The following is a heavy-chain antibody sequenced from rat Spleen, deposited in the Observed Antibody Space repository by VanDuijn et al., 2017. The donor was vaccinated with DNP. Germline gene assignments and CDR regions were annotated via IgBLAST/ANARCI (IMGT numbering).Heavy chain of an antibody. V-gene: IGHV5-7*01. CDR1: GFTFSDYY. Sequence: EVQLVESGGGLVQPGRSQKLSCAASGFTFSDYYMAWVRQAPTKGLEWVATISDDGLTTYYPDTVKGRFMISKDDARNTGYLQMNNLRSEDTSMYYRSSGGPDMIQGNWFAYWGQGTLVTVSS. D-gene: IGHD2-3*01. CDR2: ISDDGLTT. J-gene: IGHJ3*01. CDR3: SSGGPDMIQGNWFAY.